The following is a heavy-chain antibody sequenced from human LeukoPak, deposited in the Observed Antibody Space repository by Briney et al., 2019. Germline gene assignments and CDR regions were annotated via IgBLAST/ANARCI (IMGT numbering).Heavy chain of an antibody. CDR1: GFTFSSYG. CDR2: IWYDGSNK. J-gene: IGHJ6*02. Sequence: GGSLRLSCAASGFTFSSYGMHWVRQAPGKGLEWVAVIWYDGSNKYYADSVKGRFTISRDNSKNTLYLQMNSLRAEDTAVYYCARDSGVYGMDVWGQGTTVTVSS. CDR3: ARDSGVYGMDV. D-gene: IGHD1-26*01. V-gene: IGHV3-33*01.